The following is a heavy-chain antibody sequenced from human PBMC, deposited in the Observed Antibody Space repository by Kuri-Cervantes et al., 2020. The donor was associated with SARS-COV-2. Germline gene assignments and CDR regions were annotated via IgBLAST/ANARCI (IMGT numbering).Heavy chain of an antibody. V-gene: IGHV4-30-2*01. CDR2: IYHSGST. D-gene: IGHD2-2*01. J-gene: IGHJ6*02. Sequence: LRLSCAVSGGSISSGGYSWSWIRQPPGKGLEWIGYIYHSGSTYYNPSLKSRVTISIDRSKNQFSLKLSSVTAADTAVYYCARELVVPAATGYYYYGMDVWGQGTTVTVSS. CDR3: ARELVVPAATGYYYYGMDV. CDR1: GGSISSGGYS.